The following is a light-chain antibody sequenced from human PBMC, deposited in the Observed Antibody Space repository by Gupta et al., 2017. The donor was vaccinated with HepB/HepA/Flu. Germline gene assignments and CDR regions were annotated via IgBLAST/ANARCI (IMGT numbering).Light chain of an antibody. CDR1: QDISNY. CDR3: QQYDNLMCS. CDR2: DAS. J-gene: IGKJ2*04. Sequence: DIQMTQSPSSLSASVGDRVTITCQASQDISNYLNWYQQKPGKAPKLLIYDASNLETGVPSRFSGSGSGTDFTFTIISLQPEDIATYYCQQYDNLMCSFGQGTKLEIK. V-gene: IGKV1-33*01.